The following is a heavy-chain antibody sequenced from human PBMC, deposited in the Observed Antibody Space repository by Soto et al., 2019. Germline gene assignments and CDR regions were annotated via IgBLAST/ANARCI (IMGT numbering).Heavy chain of an antibody. D-gene: IGHD3-9*01. Sequence: QVQLVESGGGVVQPGRSLRLSCAASGFTFSSYGMHWVRQAPGKGLEWVAVISYDGSNKYYADSVKGRFTISRDNSKNTLYLQMNSLRAEDTAVYYCAKDFDEFYYYGMDVWGQGTTVTVSS. CDR2: ISYDGSNK. V-gene: IGHV3-30*18. CDR1: GFTFSSYG. J-gene: IGHJ6*02. CDR3: AKDFDEFYYYGMDV.